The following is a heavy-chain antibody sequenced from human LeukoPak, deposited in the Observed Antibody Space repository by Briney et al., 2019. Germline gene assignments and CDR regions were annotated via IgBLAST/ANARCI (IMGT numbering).Heavy chain of an antibody. CDR1: GFTVSTNS. V-gene: IGHV3-53*01. CDR2: IYSDNT. J-gene: IGHJ4*02. D-gene: IGHD4/OR15-4a*01. Sequence: GGSLRLSRTVSGFTVSTNSMSWVRQAPGKGLEWVSFIYSDNTHYSDSVKGRFTISRDNSKNTLYLQMNSLRAEDTAVYYCARRAGAYSHPYDYWGQGTLVTVSS. CDR3: ARRAGAYSHPYDY.